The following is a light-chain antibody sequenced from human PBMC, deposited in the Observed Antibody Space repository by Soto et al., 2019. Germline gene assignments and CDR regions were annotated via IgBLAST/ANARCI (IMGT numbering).Light chain of an antibody. Sequence: QSALTQPASVSGYPGQSITIPCSGTRSDVGGYNYVSWYQPHPGKAPKLMFYDVSRRPFGVSKRCSGSKSGNTASLTISGLQAEDEADYYCSSFTSRSTVVFVGGTKLTVL. CDR3: SSFTSRSTVV. J-gene: IGLJ2*01. CDR2: DVS. CDR1: RSDVGGYNY. V-gene: IGLV2-14*01.